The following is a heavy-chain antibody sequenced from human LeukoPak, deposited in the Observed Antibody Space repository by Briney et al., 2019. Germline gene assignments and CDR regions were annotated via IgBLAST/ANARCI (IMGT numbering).Heavy chain of an antibody. Sequence: GGSLRLSCAASGFTFSSYGMHWVRQAPGKGLEWVAFIRYDGSNKYYADSVKGRFTISRDNSKNALYLQMNSLRAEDTAVYYCAKDRASSGYYDYWGQGTLVTVSS. CDR2: IRYDGSNK. J-gene: IGHJ4*02. CDR1: GFTFSSYG. D-gene: IGHD3-22*01. CDR3: AKDRASSGYYDY. V-gene: IGHV3-30*02.